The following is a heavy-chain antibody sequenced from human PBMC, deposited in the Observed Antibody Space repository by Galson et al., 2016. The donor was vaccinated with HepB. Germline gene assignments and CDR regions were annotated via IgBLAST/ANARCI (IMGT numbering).Heavy chain of an antibody. CDR2: INQSGST. Sequence: SETLSLTCAVYGGSFSDYYWSWIRQPPGKGLEWIGEINQSGSTNYNPALKSRVTMSVDTSKSHFSLKLSSVTAADTAFYYCSRTYSGYEGFDPWGQGTLVTVS. J-gene: IGHJ5*02. CDR1: GGSFSDYY. D-gene: IGHD5-12*01. CDR3: SRTYSGYEGFDP. V-gene: IGHV4-34*01.